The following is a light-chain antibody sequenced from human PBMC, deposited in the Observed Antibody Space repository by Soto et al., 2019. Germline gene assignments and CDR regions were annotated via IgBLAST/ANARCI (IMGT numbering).Light chain of an antibody. CDR2: DAS. CDR1: QSISIW. V-gene: IGKV1-5*01. Sequence: DIQMTHSPSTLSASVGDRVTITSRASQSISIWLAWYQQKPGAAPKVLISDASSLESGVPSRFSGSGSGTEFTLTISSLQPDDFATYYCQQYNTYPLTFGGGTKVDI. CDR3: QQYNTYPLT. J-gene: IGKJ4*01.